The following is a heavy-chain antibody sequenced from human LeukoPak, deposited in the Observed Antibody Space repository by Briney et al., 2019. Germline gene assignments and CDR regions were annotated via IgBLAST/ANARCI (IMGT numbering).Heavy chain of an antibody. J-gene: IGHJ5*02. CDR3: ARVGDSSGYYSVNNWFDP. V-gene: IGHV4-39*06. CDR2: IYYSGST. Sequence: SETLSLTCTVSGGSISSSSYYWGWLRQPPGKGLEWIGSIYYSGSTYYNPSLKSRVTISVDTSKNQFTLKLSSVTAADTAVYYCARVGDSSGYYSVNNWFDPWGQGTLVTVSS. D-gene: IGHD3-22*01. CDR1: GGSISSSSYY.